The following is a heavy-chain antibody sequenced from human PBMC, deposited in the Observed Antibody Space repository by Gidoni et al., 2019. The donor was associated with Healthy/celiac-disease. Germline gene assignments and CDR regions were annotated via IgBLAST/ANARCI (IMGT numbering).Heavy chain of an antibody. CDR1: GGSISSRSYY. J-gene: IGHJ4*02. Sequence: QLQLQASGPGLLKPSATLSLTCTVSGGSISSRSYYWGWIRQPPGKGLEWIGSIYYSGSTYYNPSLKSRVTISVDTSKNQFSLKLSSVTAADTAVYYCARAVVLLWFGELLYYFDYWGQGTLVTVSS. CDR3: ARAVVLLWFGELLYYFDY. CDR2: IYYSGST. V-gene: IGHV4-39*07. D-gene: IGHD3-10*01.